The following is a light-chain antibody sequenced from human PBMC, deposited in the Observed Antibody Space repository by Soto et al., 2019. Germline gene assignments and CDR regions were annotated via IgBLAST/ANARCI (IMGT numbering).Light chain of an antibody. CDR3: QQYSSYPWT. J-gene: IGKJ1*01. Sequence: AIRMTQSPSSLSASTGDRVTITCRASQGISSYLAWYQQKPGKAPKLLIYAASTLQSGVPSRFSGSGSGTDFTLTISCLPSEDFATYYCQQYSSYPWTFGQGTKVEIK. V-gene: IGKV1-8*01. CDR2: AAS. CDR1: QGISSY.